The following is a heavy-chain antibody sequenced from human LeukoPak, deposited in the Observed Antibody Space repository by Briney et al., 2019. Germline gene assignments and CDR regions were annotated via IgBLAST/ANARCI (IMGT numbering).Heavy chain of an antibody. J-gene: IGHJ4*02. V-gene: IGHV3-53*01. CDR2: IYSGGST. CDR3: ARASYDYGDPGFDY. Sequence: GGSLRLSCAASGFTVSSNYMSWVRQAPGKGLEWVSVIYSGGSTYYADSVKGQFTISRDNSKNTLYLQMNSLRAEDTAVYYCARASYDYGDPGFDYWGQGTLVTVSS. D-gene: IGHD4-17*01. CDR1: GFTVSSNY.